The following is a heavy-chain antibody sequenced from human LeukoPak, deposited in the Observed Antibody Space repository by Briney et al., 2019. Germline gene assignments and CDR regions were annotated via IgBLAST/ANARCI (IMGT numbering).Heavy chain of an antibody. Sequence: SSETLSLTCTVSGASISGTDYYWRWMRQPPGKGLEWMGYIYYSGSTYYTPSLRSRLTISVDTSKSQFSLKLSSVTGADTASYYGARVRYSSACHDSWGQGTLVTVSS. CDR3: ARVRYSSACHDS. D-gene: IGHD6-25*01. CDR2: IYYSGST. J-gene: IGHJ5*01. V-gene: IGHV4-30-4*01. CDR1: GASISGTDYY.